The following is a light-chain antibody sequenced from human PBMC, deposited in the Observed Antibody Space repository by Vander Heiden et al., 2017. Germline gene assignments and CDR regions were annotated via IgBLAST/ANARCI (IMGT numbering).Light chain of an antibody. V-gene: IGKV4-1*01. J-gene: IGKJ5*01. Sequence: DTVMTQSPDSLAVSLGVRATITCKSSQSVLYSSSNKNYLAWYQQKPGQPPKLLIYWASTRESGVPDQFSGSGSGTDFTLTISSLQAEDVAVYYCQQYYSTPITFGQGTRLEIK. CDR2: WAS. CDR3: QQYYSTPIT. CDR1: QSVLYSSSNKNY.